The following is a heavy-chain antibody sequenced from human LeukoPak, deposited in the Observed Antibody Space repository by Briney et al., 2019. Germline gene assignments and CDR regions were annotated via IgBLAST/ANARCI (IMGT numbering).Heavy chain of an antibody. Sequence: GGSLRLSCAASGFTFSSYGMSWVRQAPGKGLEWVSAISGSGGSTYYADSVKGRFTISRDNSKNTLYLQMNSLRAEDTAVYYCAKDPNGDYLGAFDSWGQGTLVTVSS. CDR1: GFTFSSYG. D-gene: IGHD4-17*01. J-gene: IGHJ4*02. CDR2: ISGSGGST. CDR3: AKDPNGDYLGAFDS. V-gene: IGHV3-23*01.